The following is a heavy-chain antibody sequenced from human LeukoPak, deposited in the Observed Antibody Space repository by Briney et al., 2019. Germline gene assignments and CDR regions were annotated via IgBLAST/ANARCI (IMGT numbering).Heavy chain of an antibody. CDR3: AREQISMVRGVIDY. Sequence: ASVKVSCKASGYTFTSYGINWVRQAPGQGLEWMAWISAYNSDTNYAQKLQGRVSMTTDTSTSTAYMELRSLRSEDTAVYYCAREQISMVRGVIDYWGQGTLVTVSS. J-gene: IGHJ4*02. CDR1: GYTFTSYG. V-gene: IGHV1-18*01. D-gene: IGHD3-10*01. CDR2: ISAYNSDT.